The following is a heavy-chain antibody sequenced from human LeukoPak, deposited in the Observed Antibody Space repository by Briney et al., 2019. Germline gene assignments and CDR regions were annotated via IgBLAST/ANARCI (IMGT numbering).Heavy chain of an antibody. CDR3: ARALAYCGGDCYPGYFDY. V-gene: IGHV4-30-2*01. CDR2: IYHSGST. D-gene: IGHD2-21*02. Sequence: SQTLSLTCAVSGGSISSGGYSWSWIRQPPGKGLEWIGYIYHSGSTYYNPSLKSRVTIPVDRSKNQSSLKLSSVTAADTAVYYCARALAYCGGDCYPGYFDYWGQGTLVTVSS. CDR1: GGSISSGGYS. J-gene: IGHJ4*02.